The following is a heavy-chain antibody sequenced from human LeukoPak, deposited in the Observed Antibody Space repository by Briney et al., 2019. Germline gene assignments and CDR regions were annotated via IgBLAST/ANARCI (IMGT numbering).Heavy chain of an antibody. D-gene: IGHD6-19*01. CDR1: GYTFTSYD. J-gene: IGHJ5*02. CDR2: MNPNSGNT. CDR3: ARGSSGAVAGTSGA. Sequence: EASVKVSCKASGYTFTSYDINWVRQATGQGLEWMGWMNPNSGNTGYAQKFQGRVTMTRNTSISTAYMELSSLRPEDTAVYYCARGSSGAVAGTSGAWGQGTLVTVSS. V-gene: IGHV1-8*01.